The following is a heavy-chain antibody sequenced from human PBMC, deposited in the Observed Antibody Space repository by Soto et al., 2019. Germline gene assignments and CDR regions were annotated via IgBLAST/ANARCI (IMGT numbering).Heavy chain of an antibody. CDR1: GGTFSTHG. J-gene: IGHJ4*02. V-gene: IGHV1-69*01. CDR3: TTAGFRGVSFQHSEW. Sequence: QVQLVQSGAEVKKPGSSLKVSCKASGGTFSTHGISWVRQAPGQGLEWMGGSIPVFETTNYAQKFQGRVTITADESTSTAHIEVTSLRSEDSAVNYCTTAGFRGVSFQHSEWWGQGTMVTVSS. CDR2: SIPVFETT. D-gene: IGHD2-8*02.